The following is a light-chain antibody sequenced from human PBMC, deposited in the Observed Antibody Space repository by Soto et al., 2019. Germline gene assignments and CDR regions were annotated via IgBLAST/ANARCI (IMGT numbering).Light chain of an antibody. CDR1: QSVSSSY. CDR3: QQYGSSPLT. V-gene: IGKV3-20*01. CDR2: GAS. Sequence: ENVLTQSPGTLSLSPGDRANLSCRASQSVSSSYLVWYQQKPGQAPRLLIYGASSRATGIPDRFSGSGSGTDFTLTISRLEPEYFAVYYCQQYGSSPLTCGGGTKVEIK. J-gene: IGKJ4*01.